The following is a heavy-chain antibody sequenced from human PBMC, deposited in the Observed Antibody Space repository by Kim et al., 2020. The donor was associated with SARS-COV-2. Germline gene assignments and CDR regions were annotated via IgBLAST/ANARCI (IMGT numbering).Heavy chain of an antibody. J-gene: IGHJ4*02. CDR2: INHSGST. CDR3: ATIPHRRYYDSSGYYSTSDY. Sequence: SETLSLTCAVYGGSFSGYYWSWIRQPPGKGLEWIGEINHSGSTNYNPSLKSRVTISVDTSKNQFSLKLSSVTAADTAVYYCATIPHRRYYDSSGYYSTSDYWGQGTLVTVSS. CDR1: GGSFSGYY. D-gene: IGHD3-22*01. V-gene: IGHV4-34*01.